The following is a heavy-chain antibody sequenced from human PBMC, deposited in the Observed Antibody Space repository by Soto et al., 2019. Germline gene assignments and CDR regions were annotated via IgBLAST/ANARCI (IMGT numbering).Heavy chain of an antibody. CDR2: LDQSGGT. Sequence: SETLSLTCAVVGDSLRGQSWNWIRQSPGKGLEWIGELDQSGGTNYTPSLKSRAIISDDTSKNQFSLTLTSVTAADTAVYYCAREDSYGCSGESLGVWGQGTTVTVSS. D-gene: IGHD3-16*01. J-gene: IGHJ6*02. CDR3: AREDSYGCSGESLGV. CDR1: GDSLRGQS. V-gene: IGHV4-34*01.